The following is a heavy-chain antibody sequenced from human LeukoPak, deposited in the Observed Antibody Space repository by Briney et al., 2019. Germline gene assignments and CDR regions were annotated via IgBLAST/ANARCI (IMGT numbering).Heavy chain of an antibody. CDR2: ISYDGSNK. Sequence: GGSLRPSCAASGFTFSSYGMHWVRQAPGKGLEWVAVISYDGSNKYYADSVKGRFTISRDNSKNTLYLQMNSLRAEDTAVYYCAKDREAWSSYYFDYWGQGTLVTVSS. CDR1: GFTFSSYG. D-gene: IGHD3-10*01. J-gene: IGHJ4*02. V-gene: IGHV3-30*18. CDR3: AKDREAWSSYYFDY.